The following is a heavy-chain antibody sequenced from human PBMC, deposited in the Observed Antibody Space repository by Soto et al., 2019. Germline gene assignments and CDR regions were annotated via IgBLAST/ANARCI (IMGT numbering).Heavy chain of an antibody. V-gene: IGHV3-9*01. Sequence: EVQLVESGGGLVQPGRSLRLSCAASGFRFEDYAMHWVRQAPGKGLEWVSGIAWTSDIIGYADPVKGRFTISRDNGKNSLYRQMNSLRPEDTALYYGAKDNYGSAIYGMDGWGQGTTGTVSS. J-gene: IGHJ6*02. CDR1: GFRFEDYA. D-gene: IGHD3-10*01. CDR2: IAWTSDII. CDR3: AKDNYGSAIYGMDG.